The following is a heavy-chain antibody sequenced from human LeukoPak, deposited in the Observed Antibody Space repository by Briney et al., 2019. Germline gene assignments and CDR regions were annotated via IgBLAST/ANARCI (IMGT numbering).Heavy chain of an antibody. J-gene: IGHJ4*02. CDR1: GFTVSLND. CDR2: ISRDDTI. D-gene: IGHD3-22*01. CDR3: ARVDK. Sequence: GGSLRLSCAVSGFTVSLNDMTWVRQAPGKGRECVSVISRDDTIFYADSVKGRFTISRDNSKNTLYLQMNRLRADDTAVYYCARVDKWGQGTLVTVSS. V-gene: IGHV3-53*01.